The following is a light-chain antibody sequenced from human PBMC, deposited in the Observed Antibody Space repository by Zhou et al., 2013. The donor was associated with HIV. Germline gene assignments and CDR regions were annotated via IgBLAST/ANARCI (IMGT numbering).Light chain of an antibody. CDR3: QQYEF. Sequence: EIVMTQSPATLSVSPGERAILSCRASQSVRSDLAWYQHKPGQAPRLLIYGASNRVASTPARFIGSGSGTEFTLTISSMQSEDFAVYYCQQYEFFGQGTRLDIK. CDR1: QSVRSD. V-gene: IGKV3-15*01. CDR2: GAS. J-gene: IGKJ5*01.